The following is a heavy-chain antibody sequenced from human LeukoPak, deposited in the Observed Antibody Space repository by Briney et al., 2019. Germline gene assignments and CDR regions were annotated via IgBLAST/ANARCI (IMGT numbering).Heavy chain of an antibody. V-gene: IGHV4-34*01. J-gene: IGHJ3*02. Sequence: SETLSLTCAVYGGSFSGYYWSWIRQPPGKGLEWIGEINHSGSTNYNPSLKSRVTISVDTSKNQFSLKLSSVTAADTAVYYCASGSYYDILTGYAAFDIRGQGTMVTVSS. CDR3: ASGSYYDILTGYAAFDI. CDR1: GGSFSGYY. CDR2: INHSGST. D-gene: IGHD3-9*01.